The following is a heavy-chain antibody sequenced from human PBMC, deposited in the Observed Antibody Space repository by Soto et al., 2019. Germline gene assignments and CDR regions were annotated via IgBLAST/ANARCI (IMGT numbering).Heavy chain of an antibody. V-gene: IGHV3-23*01. J-gene: IGHJ4*02. CDR3: AKDAVYGDGLWLVAE. CDR1: GFTFSKYA. Sequence: EVQLLESGGGLVQPGGSLRLSCAASGFTFSKYAMIWVRQAPGKGQEWVSGITGSGGTIEYAASVKGRFTISRDNSKNTVYLQMNSLRAEDTAMYYCAKDAVYGDGLWLVAEWGQGTLVTVS. CDR2: ITGSGGTI. D-gene: IGHD2-21*02.